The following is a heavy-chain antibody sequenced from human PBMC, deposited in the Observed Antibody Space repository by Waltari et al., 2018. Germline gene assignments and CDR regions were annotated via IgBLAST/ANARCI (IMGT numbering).Heavy chain of an antibody. V-gene: IGHV1-69*01. CDR2: IIPIFGTA. Sequence: QVQLVQSGAEVKKPGSSVKVSCKASGGTFSSYAISWVRRAPGHGLEWMGGIIPIFGTANYAQKFQGRVTITADESTSTAYMELSSLRSEDTAVYYCARARDIVVVPADQYYYYGMDVWGQGTTVTVSS. CDR3: ARARDIVVVPADQYYYYGMDV. D-gene: IGHD2-2*01. J-gene: IGHJ6*02. CDR1: GGTFSSYA.